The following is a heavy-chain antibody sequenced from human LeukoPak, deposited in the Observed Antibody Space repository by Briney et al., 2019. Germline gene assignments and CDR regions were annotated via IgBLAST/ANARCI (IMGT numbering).Heavy chain of an antibody. CDR1: GFTFSIYW. D-gene: IGHD2-21*01. CDR3: AKIILWAFDI. CDR2: ISSGWSST. V-gene: IGHV3-74*01. Sequence: GGSLRLSCAASGFTFSIYWMHWVRQAPGKWLVWVSRISSGWSSTTYADSVKGVFTISRHNSKNTLYLKMNSLRAEDTAVYYCAKIILWAFDIWGQGTMVTVSS. J-gene: IGHJ3*02.